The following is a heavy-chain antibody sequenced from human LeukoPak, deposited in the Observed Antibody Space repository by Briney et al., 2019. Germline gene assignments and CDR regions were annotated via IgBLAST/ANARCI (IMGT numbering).Heavy chain of an antibody. Sequence: ASVEVFCRACGYIFTGYYMLWVRQAPGQGLVWVGWIPPNSGGTNYAQKFQGWVTMTRDTSISTAYMELGRLRSDDTAVYYCARYLGGSWYLRGTNAFDIWGQGTMVTVSS. CDR2: IPPNSGGT. CDR1: GYIFTGYY. D-gene: IGHD6-13*01. CDR3: ARYLGGSWYLRGTNAFDI. V-gene: IGHV1-2*04. J-gene: IGHJ3*02.